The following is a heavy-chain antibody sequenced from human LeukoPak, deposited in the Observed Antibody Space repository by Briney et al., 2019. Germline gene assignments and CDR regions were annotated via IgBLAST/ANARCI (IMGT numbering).Heavy chain of an antibody. CDR3: ARDRQWLVDH. CDR2: VYVTGST. Sequence: SETLSLTCTVPGDSISSYYWSWIRQPAGKGLEWIGRVYVTGSTNLNPALQSRVTMSVDTSKNQFSLKPTSVTAADTAVYYCARDRQWLVDHWGQGTLVTVSS. V-gene: IGHV4-4*07. J-gene: IGHJ5*02. CDR1: GDSISSYY. D-gene: IGHD6-19*01.